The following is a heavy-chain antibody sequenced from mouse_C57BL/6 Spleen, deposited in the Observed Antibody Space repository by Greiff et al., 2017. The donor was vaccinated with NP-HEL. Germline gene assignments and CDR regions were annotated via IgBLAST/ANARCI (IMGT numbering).Heavy chain of an antibody. CDR1: GFTFSDYY. Sequence: EVQVVESGGGLVQPGGSLKLSCAASGFTFSDYYMYWVRQTPEKRLEWVAYISNGGGSTYYPDTVKGRFTISSDNAKNTLYLQMSRLKSEDTAMYYCARRGYDYDGAWFAYWGQGTLVTVSA. D-gene: IGHD2-4*01. V-gene: IGHV5-12*01. CDR2: ISNGGGST. J-gene: IGHJ3*01. CDR3: ARRGYDYDGAWFAY.